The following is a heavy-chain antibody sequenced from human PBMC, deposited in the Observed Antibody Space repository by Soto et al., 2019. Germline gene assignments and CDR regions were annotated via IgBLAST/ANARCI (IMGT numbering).Heavy chain of an antibody. CDR1: GGTFSSYA. CDR2: IIPIFGTA. CDR3: ARPLRCGRCRWFSNRAFDI. D-gene: IGHD2-15*01. Sequence: SVKVSCKASGGTFSSYAISWVRQAPGQGLEWMGGIIPIFGTANYAQKFQGRVTITADESTSTAYMELSSLRSEDTAVYYCARPLRCGRCRWFSNRAFDIWGQGTMVTVSS. J-gene: IGHJ3*02. V-gene: IGHV1-69*13.